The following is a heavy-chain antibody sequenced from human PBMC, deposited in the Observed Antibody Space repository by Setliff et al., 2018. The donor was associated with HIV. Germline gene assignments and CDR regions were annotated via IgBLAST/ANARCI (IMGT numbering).Heavy chain of an antibody. CDR2: IYYSGST. Sequence: PSETLSLTCTVSGGSISSSSYYWGWIRQPPGKGLEWIGSIYYSGSTYYNPSLKSRVTISVDTSKNQFSLKLSSVTAADTAVYYCARDPSQGYCSGGSCYGYYYYGMDVWGQGTTVTVS. D-gene: IGHD2-15*01. J-gene: IGHJ6*02. V-gene: IGHV4-39*07. CDR1: GGSISSSSYY. CDR3: ARDPSQGYCSGGSCYGYYYYGMDV.